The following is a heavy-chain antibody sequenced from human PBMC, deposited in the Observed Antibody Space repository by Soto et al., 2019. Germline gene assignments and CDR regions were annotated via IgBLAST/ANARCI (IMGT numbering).Heavy chain of an antibody. CDR2: IFPSDSDT. D-gene: IGHD3-22*01. V-gene: IGHV5-51*01. CDR3: ARKDKSGYLNWFDP. J-gene: IGHJ5*02. Sequence: PGESLKISCKASGYIIKNYWIGWVRQMPGQGLEWMGIIFPSDSDTRYSPSFQGQVTISADRSTSTVFLQWASLKASDTAVYFCARKDKSGYLNWFDPWGQGTLVTVSS. CDR1: GYIIKNYW.